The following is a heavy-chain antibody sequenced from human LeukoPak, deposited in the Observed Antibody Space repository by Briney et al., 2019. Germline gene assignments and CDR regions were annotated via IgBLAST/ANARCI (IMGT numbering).Heavy chain of an antibody. CDR2: ISSSSSSTI. CDR1: GFTFSSYS. V-gene: IGHV3-48*01. CDR3: AREHCSSTSCRLDY. D-gene: IGHD2-2*01. J-gene: IGHJ4*02. Sequence: GGSLRLSCAASGFTFSSYSMNWVRQAPGKGLEWVSYISSSSSSTIYYADSVKGRFTISRDNAKNSLYLQMNSLRAEDTAVYYCAREHCSSTSCRLDYWGQGTLVTVSS.